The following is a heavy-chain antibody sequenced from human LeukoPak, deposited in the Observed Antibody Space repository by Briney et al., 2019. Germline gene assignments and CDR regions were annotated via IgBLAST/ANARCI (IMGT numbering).Heavy chain of an antibody. Sequence: SETLSLTCAVYGESSSNYFWSWIRQPPGKGLDWIGEINHSGSTNYNPSLKSRATVSVDTAKNQLSLKMSSVTAADTAVYYCARGGGVAVADYFFDYWGQGTLVTVSS. CDR1: GESSSNYF. D-gene: IGHD6-19*01. CDR3: ARGGGVAVADYFFDY. V-gene: IGHV4-34*01. CDR2: INHSGST. J-gene: IGHJ4*02.